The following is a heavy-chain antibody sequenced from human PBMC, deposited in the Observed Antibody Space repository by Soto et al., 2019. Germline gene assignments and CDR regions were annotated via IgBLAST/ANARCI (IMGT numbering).Heavy chain of an antibody. CDR2: IIPLFGTA. V-gene: IGHV1-69*01. CDR3: ARDFWSGYSMIRLGDY. CDR1: GGTFSSYD. D-gene: IGHD3-3*01. Sequence: QVQLVQSGAEVKKPGSSVKVSCKASGGTFSSYDISWVQQAPGQGLEWMGGIIPLFGTANYAQKFQGRVTITADESTSTAYMELRSLRFEDTAVYYCARDFWSGYSMIRLGDYWGQGTLVTVS. J-gene: IGHJ4*02.